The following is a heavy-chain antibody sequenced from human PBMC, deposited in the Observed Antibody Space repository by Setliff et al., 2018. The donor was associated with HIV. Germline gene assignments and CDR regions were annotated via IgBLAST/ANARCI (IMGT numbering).Heavy chain of an antibody. CDR2: ISSSGGTI. CDR3: ARDSSSWYEFYFDC. CDR1: GFTFSRYE. V-gene: IGHV3-48*03. Sequence: PGGSLRLSCAASGFTFSRYEMNWVRQAPGKGLEWVSYISSSGGTIYYADSVKGRFTISRDNAKNSLYLQMNSLRAEDTAVYYCARDSSSWYEFYFDCWGQGTLVTVS. J-gene: IGHJ4*02. D-gene: IGHD6-13*01.